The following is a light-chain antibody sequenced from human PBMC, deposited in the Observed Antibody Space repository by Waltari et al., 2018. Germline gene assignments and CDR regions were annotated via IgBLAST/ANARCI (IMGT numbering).Light chain of an antibody. CDR2: KVS. CDR1: QSLLHTDGNTY. CDR3: VQAKTWPWT. V-gene: IGKV2-30*02. J-gene: IGKJ1*01. Sequence: DVVMTQSPLPLPVTVGQPASISCKSSQSLLHTDGNTYLNCFQQRPGQAPRRLIYKVSNRDSGVPDRFSGAGSGTDFTLRISRVEAEDVGIYFCVQAKTWPWTFGQGTKVQI.